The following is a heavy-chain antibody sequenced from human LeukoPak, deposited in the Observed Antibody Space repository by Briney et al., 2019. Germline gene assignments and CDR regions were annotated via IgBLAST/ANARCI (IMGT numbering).Heavy chain of an antibody. CDR2: ICIISSYT. CDR1: GFTFSDYY. V-gene: IGHV3-11*06. D-gene: IGHD6-6*01. Sequence: GGSLRLSCAASGFTFSDYYMSWIRQAPGKGLEWVSYICIISSYTNYADSVRGRFTISREKPNHALSLSINSLRAEDTAVYYCAREFGSSSFYYYYGMDVWGQGTTVTVS. J-gene: IGHJ6*02. CDR3: AREFGSSSFYYYYGMDV.